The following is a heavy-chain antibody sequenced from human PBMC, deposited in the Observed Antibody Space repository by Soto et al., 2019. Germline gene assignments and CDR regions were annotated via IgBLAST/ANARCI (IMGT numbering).Heavy chain of an antibody. D-gene: IGHD2-2*01. CDR2: IYSGGST. CDR3: ATPGYQLLWRALDV. J-gene: IGHJ6*02. CDR1: GFTVSSNY. V-gene: IGHV3-66*01. Sequence: EVQLVESGGGLVQPGGSLRLSCAASGFTVSSNYMSWVRQAPGKGLEWVSVIYSGGSTYYADSVKGRFTISRDNSKNTLYLQMNSLRAEDTAVYYCATPGYQLLWRALDVWGQGTTVTVSS.